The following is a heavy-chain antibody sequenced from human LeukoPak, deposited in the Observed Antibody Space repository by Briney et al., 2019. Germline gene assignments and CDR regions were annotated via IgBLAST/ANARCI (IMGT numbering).Heavy chain of an antibody. Sequence: KTSQTLSLTCTIFGGSISSGDYYWSWIRQPPGKGLEWIGYIYYSGSTYYNPSLKSRVTISVDTSKNQFSLKLSSVTAADTAVYYCARVGTAIAEYFDYWGQGTLVTVSS. J-gene: IGHJ4*02. D-gene: IGHD5-18*01. CDR1: GGSISSGDYY. CDR2: IYYSGST. V-gene: IGHV4-30-4*08. CDR3: ARVGTAIAEYFDY.